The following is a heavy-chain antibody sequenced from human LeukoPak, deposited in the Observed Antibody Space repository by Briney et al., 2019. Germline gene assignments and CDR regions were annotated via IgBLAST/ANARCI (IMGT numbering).Heavy chain of an antibody. V-gene: IGHV1-69*01. CDR1: GGTFSSYA. CDR3: ARDLSEWWFRD. CDR2: IIPIFGTA. D-gene: IGHD2-15*01. Sequence: WASVKVSCKASGGTFSSYAISWVRQAPGQGLEWVGGIIPIFGTANYAQKFQGRVTITADESTSTAYMELSSLRSEDTAVYYCARDLSEWWFRDWGQGTLVTVSS. J-gene: IGHJ4*02.